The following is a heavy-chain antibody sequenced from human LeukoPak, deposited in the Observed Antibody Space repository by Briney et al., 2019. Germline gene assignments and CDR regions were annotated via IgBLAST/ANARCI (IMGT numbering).Heavy chain of an antibody. CDR2: INSDGSST. Sequence: GGSLRLSCAASGFTFSSYWMHWVRQAPGKGLVWVSRINSDGSSTSYADSVKGRFTISRDNAKSTLYLQMNSLRAEDTAVYYCARDRHYYGSGSYLDYWGQGTLVTVSS. V-gene: IGHV3-74*01. D-gene: IGHD3-10*01. CDR1: GFTFSSYW. J-gene: IGHJ4*02. CDR3: ARDRHYYGSGSYLDY.